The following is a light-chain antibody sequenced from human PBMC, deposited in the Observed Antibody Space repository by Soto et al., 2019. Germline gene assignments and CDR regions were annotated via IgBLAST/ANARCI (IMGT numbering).Light chain of an antibody. CDR3: SSYTSSSTYVL. V-gene: IGLV2-14*01. Sequence: QSALTQPASVSGSPGQSITISCTGTSSDIGGYNYVSWYQQHPGKAPKLMIYDVSNRPSGVSNRFSGSKSGNTASLTISGLPAEDEADYYCSSYTSSSTYVLFGGGTKVTVL. CDR1: SSDIGGYNY. CDR2: DVS. J-gene: IGLJ2*01.